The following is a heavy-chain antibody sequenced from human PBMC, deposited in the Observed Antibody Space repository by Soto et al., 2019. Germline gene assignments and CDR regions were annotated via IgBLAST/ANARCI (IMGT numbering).Heavy chain of an antibody. CDR1: GFTFSSYS. Sequence: EVQLVESGGGLVKPGGSLRLSCAASGFTFSSYSMNWVRQAPGKGLEWVSSISSSSSYIYYADSVKGRFTISRDNAKNSLYLQMTRLRAEDTAVYYCARDLRPHVDYWGQGTLVTVSS. V-gene: IGHV3-21*01. J-gene: IGHJ4*02. CDR2: ISSSSSYI. CDR3: ARDLRPHVDY.